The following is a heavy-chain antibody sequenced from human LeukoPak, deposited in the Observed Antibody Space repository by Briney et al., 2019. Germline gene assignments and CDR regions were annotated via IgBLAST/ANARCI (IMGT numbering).Heavy chain of an antibody. CDR2: IYHSGST. CDR3: ARDTKYYDFWSGYHTSFDY. V-gene: IGHV4-38-2*02. CDR1: GYSISSGYY. Sequence: SETLSLTCTVSGYSISSGYYWGWIRQPPGKGLEWIGSIYHSGSTYYNSSLKSRVTISLDTSKNQFSLKLSSVTAADTAVYYCARDTKYYDFWSGYHTSFDYWGQGTLVTVSS. J-gene: IGHJ4*02. D-gene: IGHD3-3*01.